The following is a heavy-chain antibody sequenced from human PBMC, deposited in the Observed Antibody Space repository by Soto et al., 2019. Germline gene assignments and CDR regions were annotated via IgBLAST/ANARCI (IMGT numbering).Heavy chain of an antibody. J-gene: IGHJ1*01. CDR3: ASKEATYYYDSSGYSTEYFQH. V-gene: IGHV1-69*01. CDR2: IIPIFGTA. Sequence: QVQLVQSGAEVKKPGSSVKVSCKASGGTFSSYAISWVRQAPGQGLEWMGGIIPIFGTANYAQKFQGRVTITAEESTSTAYMELSSLRSEDTAVYYCASKEATYYYDSSGYSTEYFQHWGQGTLVTVSS. D-gene: IGHD3-22*01. CDR1: GGTFSSYA.